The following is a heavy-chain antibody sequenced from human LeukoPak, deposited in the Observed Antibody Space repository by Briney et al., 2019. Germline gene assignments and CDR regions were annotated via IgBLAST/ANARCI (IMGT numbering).Heavy chain of an antibody. J-gene: IGHJ5*02. CDR3: AKSYSWVTTSPWFDP. CDR2: ISYDGSNT. Sequence: GGSLRLSCAASGFTFGSYGMHWVRQAPGKGLEWVAVISYDGSNTYYADSVKGRFTISRDNSKNTLYLQMNSLRAEDTAVYYCAKSYSWVTTSPWFDPWGQGTLVTVSS. CDR1: GFTFGSYG. D-gene: IGHD4-17*01. V-gene: IGHV3-30*18.